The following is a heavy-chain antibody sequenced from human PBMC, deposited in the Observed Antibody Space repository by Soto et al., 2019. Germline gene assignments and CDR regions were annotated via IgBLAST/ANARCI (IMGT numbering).Heavy chain of an antibody. CDR2: ISGDGYGS. V-gene: IGHV3-23*01. CDR1: GFTFSSNA. Sequence: PGGSLRLSCSGSGFTFSSNAMAWVRQAPGKGLEWVSTISGDGYGSDYADSVKGRFTVSRHNSKNTVFLQMNNLRAQDTAVYYCAKRHYFGSGSFALAEWGQGTLVTVSS. D-gene: IGHD3-10*01. J-gene: IGHJ4*03. CDR3: AKRHYFGSGSFALAE.